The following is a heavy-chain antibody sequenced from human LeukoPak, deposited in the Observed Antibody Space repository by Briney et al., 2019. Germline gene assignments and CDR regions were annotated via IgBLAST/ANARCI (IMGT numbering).Heavy chain of an antibody. CDR1: GFNFSSYS. CDR3: AREKGGFDI. V-gene: IGHV3-64*01. D-gene: IGHD2-15*01. J-gene: IGHJ3*02. CDR2: ISSNGGST. Sequence: GGSLRLSCVASGFNFSSYSMQWVRQAPGRGLEYVSVISSNGGSTYYANSVKGRFTISRDNSKNTLYLQMGSLRAEDMAVYYCAREKGGFDIWGQGTMVTVSS.